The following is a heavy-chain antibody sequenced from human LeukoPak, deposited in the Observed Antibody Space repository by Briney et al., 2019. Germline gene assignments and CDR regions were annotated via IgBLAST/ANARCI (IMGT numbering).Heavy chain of an antibody. J-gene: IGHJ4*02. D-gene: IGHD2-21*01. Sequence: SETLSLTCAVYGGSFSGYYWSWIRQPPGKGLEWIGEINHSGSTNYNPSLKSRVTISVDTSKNQFSLKLSSVTAADTAVYYCAREGVVRAYGHFGYWGQGTPVTVSS. V-gene: IGHV4-34*01. CDR1: GGSFSGYY. CDR3: AREGVVRAYGHFGY. CDR2: INHSGST.